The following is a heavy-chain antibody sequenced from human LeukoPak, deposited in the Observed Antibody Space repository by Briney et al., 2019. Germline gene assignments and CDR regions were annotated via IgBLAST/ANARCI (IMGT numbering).Heavy chain of an antibody. D-gene: IGHD3-16*01. J-gene: IGHJ6*02. CDR2: MNPNSGNT. CDR1: GYTFTSYD. V-gene: IGHV1-8*01. Sequence: ASVKVSCKASGYTFTSYDINWVRQATGQGLGWMGWMNPNSGNTGYAQKFQGRVTMTRNTSISTAYMELSSLRSEDTAVYYCARGSLRLGELLYYYYGMDVWGQGTTVTVSS. CDR3: ARGSLRLGELLYYYYGMDV.